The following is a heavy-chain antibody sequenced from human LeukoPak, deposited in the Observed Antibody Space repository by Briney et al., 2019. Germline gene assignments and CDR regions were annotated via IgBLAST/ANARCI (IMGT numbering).Heavy chain of an antibody. CDR1: GGSFSGYY. CDR2: INHSGST. CDR3: ARVAVGYYYDSSGYSRRSGTWYFDL. V-gene: IGHV4-34*01. D-gene: IGHD3-22*01. J-gene: IGHJ2*01. Sequence: SETLSVTCAVYGGSFSGYYWSWIRQPPGEGLEWIGEINHSGSTNYNPSLKSRVTISVDTSKNQFSLKLSSVTAADTAVYYCARVAVGYYYDSSGYSRRSGTWYFDLWGRGTLVTVSS.